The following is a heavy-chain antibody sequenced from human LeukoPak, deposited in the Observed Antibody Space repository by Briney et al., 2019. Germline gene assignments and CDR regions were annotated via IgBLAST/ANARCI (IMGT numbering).Heavy chain of an antibody. V-gene: IGHV4-59*06. CDR3: ARTDSSGYKPPFDP. Sequence: PSETLSLTCTVSGGSISSYYWSWIRQHPGKGLEWIGYIYYSGSTYYNPSLKSRVTISVDTSKNQFSLKLSSVTAADTAVYYCARTDSSGYKPPFDPWGQGTLVTVSS. D-gene: IGHD3-22*01. CDR2: IYYSGST. CDR1: GGSISSYY. J-gene: IGHJ5*02.